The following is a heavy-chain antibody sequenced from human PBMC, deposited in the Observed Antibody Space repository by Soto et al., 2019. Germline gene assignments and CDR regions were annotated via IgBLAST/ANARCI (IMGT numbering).Heavy chain of an antibody. CDR3: TRGPRPISTGTGAY. Sequence: GGSLRLSCAASGFIFKMYWMHWVRQSQGKGLVWISRIYNDGTYSDYADSVRGRFTISRDNVNDTLYLQMNNLRAEDSGLYYCTRGPRPISTGTGAYWGQGTQVTVSS. CDR1: GFIFKMYW. J-gene: IGHJ4*02. D-gene: IGHD3-10*01. V-gene: IGHV3-74*01. CDR2: IYNDGTYS.